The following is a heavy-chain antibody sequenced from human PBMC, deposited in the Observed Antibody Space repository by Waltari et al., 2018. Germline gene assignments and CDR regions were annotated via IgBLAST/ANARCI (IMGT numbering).Heavy chain of an antibody. D-gene: IGHD2-15*01. J-gene: IGHJ4*02. CDR2: INHSGST. V-gene: IGHV4-34*01. Sequence: QVQLQQWGAGLLKPSETLSLSCAVYGGSFSGYYWSWIRQPPGKGLEWIGEINHSGSTNYNPSLKSRVTISVDTSTHQFSLKLSSVTAAATAVYYCARGVWTAGIVVVVSAPYYFAYWGQATLVTVSS. CDR3: ARGVWTAGIVVVVSAPYYFAY. CDR1: GGSFSGYY.